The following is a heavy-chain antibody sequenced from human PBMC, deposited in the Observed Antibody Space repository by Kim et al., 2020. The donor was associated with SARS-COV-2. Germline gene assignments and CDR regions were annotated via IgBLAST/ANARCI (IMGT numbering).Heavy chain of an antibody. CDR2: INPDSGGT. CDR3: ARESRGRDNYFDY. V-gene: IGHV1-2*02. Sequence: ASVKVSCKASGYSFTAYYIHWLRQAPGQGPEWLGWINPDSGGTNYAQKFQGRVTMTRDTSISTVYMEVTRLRSDDTAVYYCARESRGRDNYFDYWGQGTLVTVSS. J-gene: IGHJ4*02. CDR1: GYSFTAYY. D-gene: IGHD6-19*01.